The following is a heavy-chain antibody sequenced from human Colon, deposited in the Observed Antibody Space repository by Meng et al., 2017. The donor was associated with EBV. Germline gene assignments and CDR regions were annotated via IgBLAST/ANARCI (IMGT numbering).Heavy chain of an antibody. CDR2: IYYTGST. CDR3: ARNYYFDY. V-gene: IGHV4-30-4*01. Sequence: VRLQVSGQGLVKLSQTLSLTCTVSGVSINSGDYYWSWIRQPPGKGLEWIGYIYYTGSTYYNPSLKSRVTISMDTSKNQFSLRLSSVTAADTAVYYCARNYYFDYWGQGTLVTVSS. CDR1: GVSINSGDYY. J-gene: IGHJ4*02.